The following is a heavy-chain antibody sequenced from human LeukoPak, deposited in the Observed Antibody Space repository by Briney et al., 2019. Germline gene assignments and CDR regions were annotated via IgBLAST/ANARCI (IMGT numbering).Heavy chain of an antibody. V-gene: IGHV1-2*02. D-gene: IGHD3-22*01. CDR1: GYTFTGYY. CDR3: ARNAKDSSGYYYLNRNWFDP. J-gene: IGHJ5*02. Sequence: ASVKVSCKASGYTFTGYYMHWVRQAPGQGLEWMGWINPNSGGTNYAQKFQGRVTMTRDTSISTAYMELSRLRSDDTAVYYCARNAKDSSGYYYLNRNWFDPWGQGTLVTVSS. CDR2: INPNSGGT.